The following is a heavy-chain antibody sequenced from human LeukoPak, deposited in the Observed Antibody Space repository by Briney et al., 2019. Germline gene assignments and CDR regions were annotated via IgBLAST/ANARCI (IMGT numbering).Heavy chain of an antibody. V-gene: IGHV3-53*01. D-gene: IGHD7-27*01. CDR2: IYSGGST. J-gene: IGHJ4*02. CDR3: ARDSLGIVDY. Sequence: GGSLRLSCAASGFTVSSNYMSWVRQAPGKGLEWVSVIYSGGSTYYADSVKGRFAISRDNSKNTLYLQMNSLRAEDTAVYYCARDSLGIVDYWGQGTLVTVSS. CDR1: GFTVSSNY.